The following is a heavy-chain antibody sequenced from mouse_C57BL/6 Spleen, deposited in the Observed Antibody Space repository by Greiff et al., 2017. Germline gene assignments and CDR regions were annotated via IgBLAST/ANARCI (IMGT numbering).Heavy chain of an antibody. J-gene: IGHJ2*01. Sequence: DVKLVESGPGLVKPSQSLSLTCSVTGYSITSGYYWNWIRQFPGNKLEWMGYISYDGSNNYNPSLKNRISITRDTSKNQFFLKLNSVTTEDTATYDGARALIYYYYDVFDYWGQGTTLTVSS. CDR3: ARALIYYYYDVFDY. D-gene: IGHD2-4*01. V-gene: IGHV3-6*01. CDR2: ISYDGSN. CDR1: GYSITSGYY.